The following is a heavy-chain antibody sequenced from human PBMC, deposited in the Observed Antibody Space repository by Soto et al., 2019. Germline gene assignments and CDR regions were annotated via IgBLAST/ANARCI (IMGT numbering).Heavy chain of an antibody. J-gene: IGHJ4*02. CDR2: INAGNGNT. D-gene: IGHD3-10*01. Sequence: QVQLVQSGAEVKKPGASVKVSCKASGYTFTSYAIYWVRQAPGQRLEWMGWINAGNGNTKYSQKFQGRVTITRDTSASTAYMELSSLRSEDTAVYYCARDKGFGLSDYWGQGTLVTVSS. CDR3: ARDKGFGLSDY. V-gene: IGHV1-3*01. CDR1: GYTFTSYA.